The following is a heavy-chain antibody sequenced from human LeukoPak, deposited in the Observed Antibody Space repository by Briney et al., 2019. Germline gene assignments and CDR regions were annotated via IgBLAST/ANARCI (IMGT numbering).Heavy chain of an antibody. CDR1: GFTFSDYY. D-gene: IGHD3-16*01. J-gene: IGHJ3*02. CDR3: ASGLRTSLGDAFDI. Sequence: GGSLRLSCAAFGFTFSDYYMSWIRQAPGKGLEWVSYISSSGSTIYYADSVKGRFTISRDNAKNSLYLQMNSLRAEDTAVYYCASGLRTSLGDAFDIWGQGTMVTVSS. CDR2: ISSSGSTI. V-gene: IGHV3-11*01.